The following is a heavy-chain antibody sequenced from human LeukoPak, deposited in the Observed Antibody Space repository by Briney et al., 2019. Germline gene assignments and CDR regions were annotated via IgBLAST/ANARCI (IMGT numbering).Heavy chain of an antibody. CDR3: AKDQDTDFWSGYFDY. Sequence: PGRSLRLSCAASGFTFSSYGMHWVRQAPGKGLEWVAFIRNDGSNKYYADSVKGRFTISRDNSKNTLYLQMNSLRAEDTAVYYCAKDQDTDFWSGYFDYWGQGTLVTVSS. V-gene: IGHV3-30*02. D-gene: IGHD3-3*01. J-gene: IGHJ4*02. CDR1: GFTFSSYG. CDR2: IRNDGSNK.